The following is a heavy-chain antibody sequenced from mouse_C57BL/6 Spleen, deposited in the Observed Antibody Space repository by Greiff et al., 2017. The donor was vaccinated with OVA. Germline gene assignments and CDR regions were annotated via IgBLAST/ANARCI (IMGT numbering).Heavy chain of an antibody. V-gene: IGHV6-3*01. D-gene: IGHD2-4*01. CDR2: IRLKSDNYAT. Sequence: EVKVEESGGGLVQPGGSMKLSCVASGFTFSNYWMNWVRQSPEKGLEWVAQIRLKSDNYATHYAESVKGRFTISRDDSKSSVYLQMNNLRAEDTGIYYCTEGNYDDFDYWGQGTTLTVSS. CDR3: TEGNYDDFDY. CDR1: GFTFSNYW. J-gene: IGHJ2*01.